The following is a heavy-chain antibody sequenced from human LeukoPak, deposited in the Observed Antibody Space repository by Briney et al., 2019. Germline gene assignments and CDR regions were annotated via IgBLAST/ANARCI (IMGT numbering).Heavy chain of an antibody. CDR2: IYYSGST. Sequence: PSETLSLTCTVSGGSISSGGYYWSWIRQHPGKGLEWIGYIYYSGSTYYNPSLKSRVTISVDTSKSQFSLKLSSVTAADTAVYYCARASFTARNWFDPWGQGTLVTVSS. J-gene: IGHJ5*02. V-gene: IGHV4-31*03. CDR1: GGSISSGGYY. CDR3: ARASFTARNWFDP.